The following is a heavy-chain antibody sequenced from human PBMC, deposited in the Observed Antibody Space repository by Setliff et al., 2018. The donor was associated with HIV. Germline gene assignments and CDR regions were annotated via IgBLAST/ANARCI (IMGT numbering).Heavy chain of an antibody. J-gene: IGHJ4*02. CDR2: ISTYNGNT. Sequence: ASVKVSCTAFGYSFTSYGISWVRQAPGQGLEWMGWISTYNGNTNYAQKVQGRVTMTTDTSTNTAYMELRSLRSDDTAVYYCAIVTELDYYGGSGPTHLLFDSWGQGTLVTVSS. CDR3: AIVTELDYYGGSGPTHLLFDS. CDR1: GYSFTSYG. D-gene: IGHD3-22*01. V-gene: IGHV1-18*01.